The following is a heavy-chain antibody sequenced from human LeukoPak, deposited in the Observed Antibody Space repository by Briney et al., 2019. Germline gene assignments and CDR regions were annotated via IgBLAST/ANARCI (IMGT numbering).Heavy chain of an antibody. CDR1: GFTFSDYY. V-gene: IGHV3-11*01. Sequence: GGSLRLSCAASGFTFSDYYMSWIRQAPGKGLEWVSYISSSGSTIYYADSVKGRFTISRDNAKNSLYLQMNSLRAEDTAVYYCARVLDCSGGSCYSEYPDYWGQGTLVTVSS. CDR2: ISSSGSTI. CDR3: ARVLDCSGGSCYSEYPDY. D-gene: IGHD2-15*01. J-gene: IGHJ4*02.